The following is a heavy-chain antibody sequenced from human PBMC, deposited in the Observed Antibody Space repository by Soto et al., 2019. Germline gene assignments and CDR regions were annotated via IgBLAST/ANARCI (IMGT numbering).Heavy chain of an antibody. D-gene: IGHD6-19*01. CDR3: ARVEAVDFTWGYFDL. CDR1: GFTFNTYA. V-gene: IGHV3-30*03. Sequence: QVQLVESGGGVVQPGRSLRLSCAASGFTFNTYAIHWFRQAPGKGLEWVALVSYDGNSKYFADSLKGRFPISSDNSKTPVYLQMNSLGTEETAVYYCARVEAVDFTWGYFDLWGRGTVVTVSS. CDR2: VSYDGNSK. J-gene: IGHJ2*01.